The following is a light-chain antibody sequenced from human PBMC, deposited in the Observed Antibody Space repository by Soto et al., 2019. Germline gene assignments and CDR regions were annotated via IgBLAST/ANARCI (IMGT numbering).Light chain of an antibody. V-gene: IGKV1-39*01. CDR2: AAS. CDR3: QQSYSTPRT. Sequence: DLKMTQAPSSLSASVVDRITITCXASQSISSYLNWYQQKPGKAPKLLIYAASSLQSGVPSRFSGSGSGTDFTLTISSLQPEDFATYYCQQSYSTPRTSGQGAKVDIK. CDR1: QSISSY. J-gene: IGKJ1*01.